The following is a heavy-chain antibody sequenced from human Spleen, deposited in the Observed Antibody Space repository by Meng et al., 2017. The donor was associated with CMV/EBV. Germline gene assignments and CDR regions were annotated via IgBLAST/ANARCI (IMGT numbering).Heavy chain of an antibody. D-gene: IGHD3-16*01. CDR1: GGSVSTAGHY. CDR2: VSYTGSI. Sequence: SETLSLTCAVSGGSVSTAGHYWGWVRQPPGKGLEWIGSVSYTGSIYYNPSLKSRVSISVDTSKNQLSLKLGSVTAADTAVYYCARVTYVSSTNWFDPWGQGTLVTVSS. CDR3: ARVTYVSSTNWFDP. J-gene: IGHJ5*02. V-gene: IGHV4-39*07.